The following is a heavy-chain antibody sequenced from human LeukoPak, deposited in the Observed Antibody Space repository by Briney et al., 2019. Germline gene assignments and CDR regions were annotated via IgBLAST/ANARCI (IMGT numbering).Heavy chain of an antibody. CDR2: IYYSGST. V-gene: IGHV4-61*05. J-gene: IGHJ4*02. Sequence: SETLSLTCTVSGGSISSSSYYWGWIRQPPGKGLEWTGYIYYSGSTNYNPSLKSRVTISIDTSTNQFSLKLTSVTAADTAVYYCARSELLWFGGVNSGFDYWGQGTLVTVSS. CDR1: GGSISSSSYY. CDR3: ARSELLWFGGVNSGFDY. D-gene: IGHD3-10*01.